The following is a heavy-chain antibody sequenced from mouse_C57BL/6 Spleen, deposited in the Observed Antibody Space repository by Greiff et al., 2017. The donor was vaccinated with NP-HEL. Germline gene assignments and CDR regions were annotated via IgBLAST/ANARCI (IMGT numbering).Heavy chain of an antibody. CDR2: IDPSDSYT. CDR3: ARGGSNYPYYAMDY. Sequence: QVQLQQPGAELVMPGASVKLSCKASGYTFTSYWMHRVKQRPGQGLEWIGEIDPSDSYTNYNQKFKGKSTLTVDKSSSTAYMQLSSLTSEDSAVYYCARGGSNYPYYAMDYWGQGTSVTVSS. CDR1: GYTFTSYW. D-gene: IGHD2-5*01. V-gene: IGHV1-69*01. J-gene: IGHJ4*01.